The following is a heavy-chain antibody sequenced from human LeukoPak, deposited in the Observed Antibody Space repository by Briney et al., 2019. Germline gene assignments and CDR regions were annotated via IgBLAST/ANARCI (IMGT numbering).Heavy chain of an antibody. CDR1: GLTFDDYG. D-gene: IGHD2-21*01. CDR2: INWNGGST. CDR3: ARDGRIVAAIPFDY. J-gene: IGHJ4*02. Sequence: PGGSLRLSCAASGLTFDDYGMSWVRQAPGKGLEWVSGINWNGGSTGYADSVKGRFTISRDNAKNSLYLQMNSLRAEDTALYYCARDGRIVAAIPFDYWGQGTLVTVSS. V-gene: IGHV3-20*04.